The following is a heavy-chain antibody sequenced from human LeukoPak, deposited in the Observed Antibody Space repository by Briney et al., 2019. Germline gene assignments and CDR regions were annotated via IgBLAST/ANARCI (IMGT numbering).Heavy chain of an antibody. CDR1: GGSISSYY. CDR2: IYHSGSS. CDR3: ARASMGYSCSWYFDY. V-gene: IGHV4-59*01. Sequence: ETLSLTCTVSGGSISSYYWSWIRQPPGKGLEWIGYIYHSGSSNYNPSLKSRVTISVDTSKKQFSLRLSSVTAADTAVYYCARASMGYSCSWYFDYWGQGTLVTVSS. D-gene: IGHD6-13*01. J-gene: IGHJ4*02.